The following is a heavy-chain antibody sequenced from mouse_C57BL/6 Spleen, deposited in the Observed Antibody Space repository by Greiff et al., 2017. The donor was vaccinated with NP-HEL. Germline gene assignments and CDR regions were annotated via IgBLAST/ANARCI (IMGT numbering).Heavy chain of an antibody. V-gene: IGHV14-4*01. CDR3: TTGDSWDY. CDR2: IDPENGDT. CDR1: GFNIKDDY. J-gene: IGHJ2*01. Sequence: VQLKQSGAELVRPGASVKLSCTASGFNIKDDYMHWVKQRPEQGLEWIGWIDPENGDTEYGSKFQGKATITADTSSNTAYLQLSSLTSEDTAVYYCTTGDSWDYWGQGTTLTVSS.